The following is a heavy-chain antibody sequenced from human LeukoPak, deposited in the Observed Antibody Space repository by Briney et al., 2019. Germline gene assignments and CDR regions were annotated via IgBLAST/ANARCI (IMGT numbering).Heavy chain of an antibody. D-gene: IGHD5-18*01. CDR1: GFTFSSYG. J-gene: IGHJ2*01. Sequence: GGSLRLSCAASGFTFSSYGMHWVRQAPGKGLEWVAVISDDGSNTYYADSVKGRFTISRDNSKNTLYLQLNSLRTEDTAVYYCAKDADTATIIYWYFDLWGRGTLVTVSS. CDR2: ISDDGSNT. V-gene: IGHV3-30*18. CDR3: AKDADTATIIYWYFDL.